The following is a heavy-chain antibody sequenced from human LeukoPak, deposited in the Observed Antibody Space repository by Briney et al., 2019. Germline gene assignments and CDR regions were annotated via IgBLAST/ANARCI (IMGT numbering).Heavy chain of an antibody. J-gene: IGHJ4*02. V-gene: IGHV3-30-3*01. CDR3: ARYYSGFDY. Sequence: GGSLRLSCAASGFTFSSYAMHWVRQAPGKGLEWVAVISYDESNKYYADSVKGRFTISRDNAQNSLYLQMNSLRAEDTAVYYCARYYSGFDYWGQGTLVTVSS. CDR2: ISYDESNK. D-gene: IGHD3-10*01. CDR1: GFTFSSYA.